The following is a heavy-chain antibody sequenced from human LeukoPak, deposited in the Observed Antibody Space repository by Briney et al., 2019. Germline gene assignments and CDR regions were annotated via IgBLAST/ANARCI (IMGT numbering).Heavy chain of an antibody. J-gene: IGHJ4*02. CDR2: ISYDGSNK. CDR3: AREGSYYDFWSRYFDY. Sequence: GGSLRLSCAASGFTFSSYAMHWVRQAPGKGLEWVAVISYDGSNKYYADSVKGRFTISRDNSKNTLYLLMNSLRAEDTAVYYCAREGSYYDFWSRYFDYWGQGTLVTVSS. V-gene: IGHV3-30-3*01. D-gene: IGHD3-3*01. CDR1: GFTFSSYA.